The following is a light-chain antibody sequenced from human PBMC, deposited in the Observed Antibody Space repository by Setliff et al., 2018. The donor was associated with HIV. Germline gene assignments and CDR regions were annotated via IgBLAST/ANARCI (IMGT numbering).Light chain of an antibody. Sequence: QSALTQPPSVSGSPGQSVTISSTGTSSDVGSYNRVSWYQQPPGAAPKLMIYEVTKRPSGISHRFSGSKSGNTASLTISGLQAEDEAEYYCCSYAGSSTFVFGTGTKATVL. CDR3: CSYAGSSTFV. CDR2: EVT. J-gene: IGLJ1*01. CDR1: SSDVGSYNR. V-gene: IGLV2-18*02.